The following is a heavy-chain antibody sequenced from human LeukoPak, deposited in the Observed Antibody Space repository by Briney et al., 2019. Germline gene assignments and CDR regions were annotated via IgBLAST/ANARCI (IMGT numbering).Heavy chain of an antibody. D-gene: IGHD6-6*01. V-gene: IGHV1-18*01. CDR3: ARRTYSSSSSIFDY. CDR2: ISAHNGNT. J-gene: IGHJ4*02. Sequence: ASVKVSCKASGYTFTSYGISWVRQAPGQGLEWMGWISAHNGNTNYAQKLQGRVTMTTDTSTSTAYMELRSLRSDDTAVYYCARRTYSSSSSIFDYWGQGTLVTVSS. CDR1: GYTFTSYG.